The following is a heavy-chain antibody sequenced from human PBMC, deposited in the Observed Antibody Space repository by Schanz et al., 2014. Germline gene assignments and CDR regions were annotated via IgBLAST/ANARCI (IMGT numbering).Heavy chain of an antibody. CDR1: GYTFTTYA. Sequence: QVQLVQSGAEVKKPGASVRVSCKASGYTFTTYAMSWVRQAPGQGLEWVGWISVYTGNTKYGQKVQGRVTMTADTSTNTGYMELRSLRSDDTAVYYCARDAADFYDILTEEDYWGQGTLVTVSS. D-gene: IGHD3-9*01. CDR3: ARDAADFYDILTEEDY. V-gene: IGHV1-18*01. CDR2: ISVYTGNT. J-gene: IGHJ4*02.